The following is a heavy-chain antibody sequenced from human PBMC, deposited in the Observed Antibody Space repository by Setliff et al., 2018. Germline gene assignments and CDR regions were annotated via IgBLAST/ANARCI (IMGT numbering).Heavy chain of an antibody. CDR2: INHSGST. V-gene: IGHV4-34*01. CDR3: TVYNTGSSKDHY. Sequence: PSETLSLTCAVYGGSFRSHYWNWIRQTPGKGLEWIGEINHSGSTNYNPSLKSRVTISVDTSKDQFSLKLSSVTAADTALYYCTVYNTGSSKDHYWGQGTPVTVSS. D-gene: IGHD2-8*02. CDR1: GGSFRSHY. J-gene: IGHJ4*02.